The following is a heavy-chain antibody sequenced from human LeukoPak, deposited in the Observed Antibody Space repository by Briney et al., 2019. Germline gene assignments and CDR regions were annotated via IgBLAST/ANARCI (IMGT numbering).Heavy chain of an antibody. V-gene: IGHV3-53*01. Sequence: GGSLRLSCAASGFTVSSNYMSWVRQAPGKGLECVSVIYSGGSTYYADSVKGRFTTSRDNSKNTLYLQMNSLRAEDTAVYYCARYPSDQYYFDYWGQGTLVTVSS. CDR1: GFTVSSNY. CDR2: IYSGGST. J-gene: IGHJ4*02. CDR3: ARYPSDQYYFDY.